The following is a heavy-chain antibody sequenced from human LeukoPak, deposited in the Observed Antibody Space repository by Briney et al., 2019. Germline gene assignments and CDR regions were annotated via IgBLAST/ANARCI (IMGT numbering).Heavy chain of an antibody. CDR3: AKGFPNYYDSSGHDY. J-gene: IGHJ4*02. Sequence: GGSLRLSCAASGFTFSSYAMSWVRQAPGKGLEWVSAISGSGSSTYYADSVKGRFTISRDNSKNTLYLQMNSLRAEDTAVYYCAKGFPNYYDSSGHDYWGQGTLVTVSS. CDR2: ISGSGSST. V-gene: IGHV3-23*01. D-gene: IGHD3-22*01. CDR1: GFTFSSYA.